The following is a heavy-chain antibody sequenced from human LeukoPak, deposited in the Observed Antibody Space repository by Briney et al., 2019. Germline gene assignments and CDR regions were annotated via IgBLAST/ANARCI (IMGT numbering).Heavy chain of an antibody. Sequence: ASVKVSCKASGYTFTSYYMHWVRQAPGQGLEWVGIINPSGGSTSYAQKFQGRVTMTRDTSTSTVYMELSSLRSEDTAVYYCARDAANYYDSSGYYHYGGAYWGRGTLVTVSS. CDR3: ARDAANYYDSSGYYHYGGAY. CDR2: INPSGGST. CDR1: GYTFTSYY. J-gene: IGHJ4*02. D-gene: IGHD3-22*01. V-gene: IGHV1-46*01.